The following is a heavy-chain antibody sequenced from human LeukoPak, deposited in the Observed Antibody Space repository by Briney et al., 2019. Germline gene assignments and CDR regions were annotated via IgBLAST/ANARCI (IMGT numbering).Heavy chain of an antibody. V-gene: IGHV1-18*04. CDR1: GYTFTSYA. D-gene: IGHD3-22*01. CDR2: FTAATT. J-gene: IGHJ3*01. CDR3: CRPMTALPVMGAFDL. Sequence: GASVKVSFKASGYTFTSYAINWVRQAPGQGLEWMGRFTAATTSYAKHLQDRVTMTTDTSTNTAFLDLSSLRSDDTAVYYCCRPMTALPVMGAFDLWGQGTMVTVAS.